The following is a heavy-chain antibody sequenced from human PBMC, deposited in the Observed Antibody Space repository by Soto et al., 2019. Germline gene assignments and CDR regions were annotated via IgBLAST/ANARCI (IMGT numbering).Heavy chain of an antibody. V-gene: IGHV4-30-2*01. CDR1: GGSISDSSSS. CDR3: ARGLYSSGHYFDY. Sequence: SEILSLTCAVSGGSISDSSSSWSWIRQPPGRGLEWIGYIFHSGNTYYNPSLKSRVTISVDRARNQFSLKLSSETAADTAVYYCARGLYSSGHYFDYWGQGILVTVSS. J-gene: IGHJ4*02. D-gene: IGHD3-10*01. CDR2: IFHSGNT.